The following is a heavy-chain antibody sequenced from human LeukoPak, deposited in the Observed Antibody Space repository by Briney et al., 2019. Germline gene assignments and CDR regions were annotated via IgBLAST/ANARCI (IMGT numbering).Heavy chain of an antibody. CDR2: INPNSGGT. CDR3: ARVSATGTWFDP. J-gene: IGHJ5*02. CDR1: GYTFTDYY. V-gene: IGHV1-2*02. Sequence: ASVKVSCKASGYTFTDYYIRWVRQAPGQGLEWMGWINPNSGGTNYAQKFQDRVTMTRDTSITTAYMELSGLRSDDTAVYSCARVSATGTWFDPWGQGTLVTVSS. D-gene: IGHD6-13*01.